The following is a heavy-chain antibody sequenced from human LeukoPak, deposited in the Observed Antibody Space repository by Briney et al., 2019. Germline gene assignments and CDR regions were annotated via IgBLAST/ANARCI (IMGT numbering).Heavy chain of an antibody. D-gene: IGHD2-2*01. J-gene: IGHJ4*02. V-gene: IGHV4-4*07. CDR1: GGSISSYY. Sequence: PSETLSLTCTVSGGSISSYYWSWIRQPAGKGLEWIGRIYTSGSTNYNPSLKSRVTISVDTSKNQFSLKLSSVTAADTAVYYCARLYCSSTSCQGTGDYYFDYWGQGTLVTVSS. CDR3: ARLYCSSTSCQGTGDYYFDY. CDR2: IYTSGST.